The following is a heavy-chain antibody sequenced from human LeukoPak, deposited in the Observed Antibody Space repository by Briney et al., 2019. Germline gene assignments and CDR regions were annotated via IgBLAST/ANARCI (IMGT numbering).Heavy chain of an antibody. CDR1: GFTFSSYA. Sequence: GGSLRLSCAASGFTFSSYAMIWVRQAPGKGLEWVSAISGTGDTIFYADSVKGRFTISRDNSKNTLYLQMHSLRAGDTAVYFCAKDIGNSWYRKEKYFQHWGQGTLVTVSS. CDR2: ISGTGDTI. J-gene: IGHJ1*01. CDR3: AKDIGNSWYRKEKYFQH. D-gene: IGHD6-13*01. V-gene: IGHV3-23*01.